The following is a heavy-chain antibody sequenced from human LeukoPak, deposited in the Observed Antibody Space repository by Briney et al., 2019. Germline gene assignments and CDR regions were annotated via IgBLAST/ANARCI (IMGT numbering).Heavy chain of an antibody. V-gene: IGHV4-30-2*01. CDR2: IYHSGST. CDR1: GGSISSGGYY. CDR3: ARDQGDTFDI. Sequence: SETLSLTCTVSGGSISSGGYYWSWIRQPPGKGLEWIGYIYHSGSTYYNPSLKSRVTISVDRSKNQFSLKLSSVTAADTAVYYCARDQGDTFDIWGQGTMVTVSS. J-gene: IGHJ3*02.